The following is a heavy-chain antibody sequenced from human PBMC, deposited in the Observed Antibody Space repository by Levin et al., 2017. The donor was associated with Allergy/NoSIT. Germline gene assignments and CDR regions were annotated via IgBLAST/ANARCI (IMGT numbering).Heavy chain of an antibody. V-gene: IGHV4-31*03. Sequence: ASETLSITCTVSGGSISGGGYHWTWIRQHPGKGLEWIVYIYYSGSTFSNPSLKSRPMISVDTYKNQFTLNVSPVTAADTAVYYCAREDGSTFDFWGQGALVTVAS. J-gene: IGHJ4*02. D-gene: IGHD2-2*03. CDR3: AREDGSTFDF. CDR2: IYYSGST. CDR1: GGSISGGGYH.